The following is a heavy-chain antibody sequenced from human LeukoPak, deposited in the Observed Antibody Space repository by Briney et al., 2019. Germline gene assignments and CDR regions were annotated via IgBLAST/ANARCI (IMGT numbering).Heavy chain of an antibody. CDR2: ISAYNGNT. Sequence: GASVKVSCKASGYTFTSYGISWVRQAPGQGLEWMGWISAYNGNTNYAQKLQRRVTMTTDTSTSTAYMELRSLRSDDTAVYYCARDLPGIAVAGKGFDYWGQGTLATVSS. J-gene: IGHJ4*02. CDR3: ARDLPGIAVAGKGFDY. V-gene: IGHV1-18*01. CDR1: GYTFTSYG. D-gene: IGHD6-19*01.